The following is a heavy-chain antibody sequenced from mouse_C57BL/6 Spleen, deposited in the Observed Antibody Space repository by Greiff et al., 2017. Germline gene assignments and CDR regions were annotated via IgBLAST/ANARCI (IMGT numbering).Heavy chain of an antibody. CDR3: ERHEGSNFAY. V-gene: IGHV10-1*01. J-gene: IGHJ3*01. Sequence: EVKLVESGGGLVQPKGSLKLSCAASGFSFNTYAMNWVRQAPGKGLEWVARIRSKSNNYATYYADSVKDRFTISRDDSESMLYLQMNNLKTEDTAMYYCERHEGSNFAYWGQGTLVTVSA. D-gene: IGHD1-1*01. CDR1: GFSFNTYA. CDR2: IRSKSNNYAT.